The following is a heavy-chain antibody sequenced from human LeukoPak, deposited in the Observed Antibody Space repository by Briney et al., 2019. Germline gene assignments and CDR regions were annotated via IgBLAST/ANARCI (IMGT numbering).Heavy chain of an antibody. J-gene: IGHJ4*02. D-gene: IGHD4-11*01. CDR1: GFTFSNAW. V-gene: IGHV3-23*01. CDR2: ISGSGGST. CDR3: AKGGIYGRVYSNHPPFHY. Sequence: QPGGSLRLSCAASGFTFSNAWMSWVRQAPGKGLEWVSAISGSGGSTYYADSVKGRFTISRDNSKNTLYLQMNSLRAEDTAVYYCAKGGIYGRVYSNHPPFHYWGQGTLVTVSS.